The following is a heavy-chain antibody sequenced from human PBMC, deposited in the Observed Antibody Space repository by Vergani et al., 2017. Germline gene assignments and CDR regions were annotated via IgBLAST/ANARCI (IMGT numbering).Heavy chain of an antibody. J-gene: IGHJ6*03. Sequence: EVQLLESGGGLVQPGGSLRLSCAASGFTFSSYAMSWVRQAPGKGLEWVSAISGSGGSTYYADSVKGRFTISRDNSKNTLYLQMNSLRAEDTAVYYCAKRXGVALSYGDRKDYYYYYYMDVGGKGTTVTVSS. CDR1: GFTFSSYA. V-gene: IGHV3-23*01. CDR2: ISGSGGST. CDR3: AKRXGVALSYGDRKDYYYYYYMDV. D-gene: IGHD5-18*01.